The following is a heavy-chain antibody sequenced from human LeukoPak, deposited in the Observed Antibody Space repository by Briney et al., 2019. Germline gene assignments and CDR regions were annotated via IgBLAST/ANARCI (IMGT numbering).Heavy chain of an antibody. D-gene: IGHD3-22*01. V-gene: IGHV3-48*03. CDR3: AKDGYYDSSAYYYVRYFDL. CDR2: ISSSGSTI. CDR1: GFTFSSYE. J-gene: IGHJ2*01. Sequence: GGSLRLSCAASGFTFSSYEMNWVRQAPGKGLEWVSYISSSGSTIYYADSVEGRFTISRDNAKNTLYLQMNSLRAEDTAVYYCAKDGYYDSSAYYYVRYFDLWGRGTLVTVSS.